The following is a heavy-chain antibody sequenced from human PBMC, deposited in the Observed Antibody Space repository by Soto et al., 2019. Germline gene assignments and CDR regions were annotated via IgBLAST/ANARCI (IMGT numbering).Heavy chain of an antibody. J-gene: IGHJ6*04. CDR3: ARVRSSLYYGMDA. D-gene: IGHD2-2*01. Sequence: SETLSLTCTVSCASISSSYWSWIRQPPGKGLEWIGYVYSSGSTDYNPSLKSRVTISGDTSKNQFSLNLDSVTAADTAVYYCARVRSSLYYGMDAWGKGTTVTVSS. CDR2: VYSSGST. CDR1: CASISSSY. V-gene: IGHV4-59*01.